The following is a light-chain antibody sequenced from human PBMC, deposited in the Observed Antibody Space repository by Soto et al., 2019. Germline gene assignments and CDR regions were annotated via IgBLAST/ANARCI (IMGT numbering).Light chain of an antibody. CDR1: QIISSSY. CDR3: QLYGNSRCT. V-gene: IGKV3D-20*01. CDR2: DAS. J-gene: IGKJ2*02. Sequence: ENVLTQSPATLSLSPGETATLSCGTGQIISSSYLAWYQQKPGLAPRLLIYDASSRATGIPDRFSGSGSGTDFTLTISRLEPEDFAVYYCQLYGNSRCTFGQGTKLVIK.